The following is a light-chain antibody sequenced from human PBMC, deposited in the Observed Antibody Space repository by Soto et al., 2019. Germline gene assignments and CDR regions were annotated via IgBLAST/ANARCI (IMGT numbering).Light chain of an antibody. V-gene: IGLV1-44*01. CDR3: AAWDDSLNAHYV. CDR2: SNN. J-gene: IGLJ1*01. CDR1: SSNIGSNT. Sequence: QSVLTQPPSASGTAGQRVTISCSGSSSNIGSNTVNWYQQLPGTAPKLLIYSNNQRPSGVPDRFSGSKSGTSASLAISGLQSEDEADYYCAAWDDSLNAHYVFGTGTKLTVL.